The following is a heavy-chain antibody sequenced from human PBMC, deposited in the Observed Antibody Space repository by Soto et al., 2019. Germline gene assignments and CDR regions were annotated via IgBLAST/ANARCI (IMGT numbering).Heavy chain of an antibody. Sequence: RASVKVSCKASGGTFSSYAISWVRQAPGQGLEWMGGIIPIFGTANYAQKFQGRVTITADESTSTAYMELSSLRSEDTAVYYCARASTVVTPPNYYYYGMDVWGQGTTVTSP. D-gene: IGHD4-17*01. CDR1: GGTFSSYA. CDR3: ARASTVVTPPNYYYYGMDV. CDR2: IIPIFGTA. V-gene: IGHV1-69*13. J-gene: IGHJ6*02.